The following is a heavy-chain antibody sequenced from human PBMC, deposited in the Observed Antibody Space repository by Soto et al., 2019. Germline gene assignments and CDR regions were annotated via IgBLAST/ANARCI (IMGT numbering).Heavy chain of an antibody. D-gene: IGHD5-12*01. Sequence: GGSLRLSCAASGFTFSSYGMHWVRQAPGKGLEWVAVISYDGSNKYYADSVKGRFTISRDNSKNTLYLQMNSLRAEDTAVYYCAKVLWLRTYYYYGMDVWGQGTTVTVSS. J-gene: IGHJ6*02. CDR1: GFTFSSYG. CDR2: ISYDGSNK. CDR3: AKVLWLRTYYYYGMDV. V-gene: IGHV3-30*18.